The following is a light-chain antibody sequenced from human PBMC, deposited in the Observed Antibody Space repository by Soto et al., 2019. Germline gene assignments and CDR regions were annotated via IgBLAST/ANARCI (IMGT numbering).Light chain of an antibody. CDR2: DAS. Sequence: EIVLTQSPGTLSLSTGERATLSCRASESVSSYLAWYQQKPGQAPRLLIYDASNRATGIPARFSGSGSGTEFTLSISSLQPDDFATYYCQQYNSYPWTFGQGTKVDIK. V-gene: IGKV3-11*01. CDR1: ESVSSY. J-gene: IGKJ1*01. CDR3: QQYNSYPWT.